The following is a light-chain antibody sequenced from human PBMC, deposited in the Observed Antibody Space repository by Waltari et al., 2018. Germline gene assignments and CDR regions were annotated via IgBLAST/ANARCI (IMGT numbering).Light chain of an antibody. CDR2: DVS. CDR3: CSYAARYTLV. Sequence: QSALTQPRSVSGSPGQSVTISCTGTSSDVGGYNYVSWYQLHPGKAPQFVRYDVSERPSGVPERFSGSKSGNTASLTISGLQAEDEADYYCCSYAARYTLVFGGGTKLTVL. V-gene: IGLV2-11*01. J-gene: IGLJ2*01. CDR1: SSDVGGYNY.